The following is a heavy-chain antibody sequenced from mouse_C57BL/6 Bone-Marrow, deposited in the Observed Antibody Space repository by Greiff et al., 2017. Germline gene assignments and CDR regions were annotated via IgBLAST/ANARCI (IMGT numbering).Heavy chain of an antibody. Sequence: EVKLEESGGGLVKPGGSLKLSCAASGFTFSDYGMHWVRQAPEKGLEWVAYISSGSSTIYYADTVKGRFTISRDNAKNTLFLQMTSLRSEDTAMYYCATLTAYYFDYWGQGTTLTVSS. CDR3: ATLTAYYFDY. CDR2: ISSGSSTI. J-gene: IGHJ2*01. CDR1: GFTFSDYG. D-gene: IGHD1-2*01. V-gene: IGHV5-17*01.